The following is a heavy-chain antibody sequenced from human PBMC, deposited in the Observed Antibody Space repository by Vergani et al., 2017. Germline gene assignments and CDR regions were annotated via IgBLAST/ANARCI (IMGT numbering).Heavy chain of an antibody. V-gene: IGHV3-30*02. CDR2: IRYDASNS. Sequence: QVQLVESGGGVVQPGGSLTLSCAASGFTFFSYDMHWVRQAPGKGLEWVTFIRYDASNSYYADSVKGRFTISRDNSKNTLSLQMNSLRAEDTAVYYCAKHTRSGFIDYWGQGTLVTVSS. D-gene: IGHD1-26*01. J-gene: IGHJ4*02. CDR3: AKHTRSGFIDY. CDR1: GFTFFSYD.